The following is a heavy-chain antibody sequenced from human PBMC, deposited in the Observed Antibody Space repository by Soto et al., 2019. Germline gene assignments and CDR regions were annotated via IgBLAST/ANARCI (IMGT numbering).Heavy chain of an antibody. J-gene: IGHJ5*02. Sequence: PSETLSLTCTVSGAGGSVSSGDYYWNWIRQPPGGGLEWIAYIYSVANTNYNPSLKSRVTISVDTSKNQFSLKLSSVTAADTAVYYCAGSSPYYYDSSGPWAGNWFDPWGQGTLVTVSS. CDR2: IYSVANT. V-gene: IGHV4-61*08. CDR1: GAGGSVSSGDYY. CDR3: AGSSPYYYDSSGPWAGNWFDP. D-gene: IGHD3-22*01.